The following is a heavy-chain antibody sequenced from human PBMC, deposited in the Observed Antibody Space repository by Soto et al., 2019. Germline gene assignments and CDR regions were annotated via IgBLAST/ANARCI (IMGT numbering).Heavy chain of an antibody. CDR3: AMYNGLGESDV. J-gene: IGHJ6*02. Sequence: QVQLVQSGAEVKKPGASVKVSCKASGYSFTSHGISWVRQAPGQGLAWMGWISAYNGNTNYAQKLQGRVTMTTDTPKSTAERERRSGRSDATAVYSSAMYNGLGESDVWGQGTPGTVS. V-gene: IGHV1-18*01. CDR2: ISAYNGNT. D-gene: IGHD3-10*01. CDR1: GYSFTSHG.